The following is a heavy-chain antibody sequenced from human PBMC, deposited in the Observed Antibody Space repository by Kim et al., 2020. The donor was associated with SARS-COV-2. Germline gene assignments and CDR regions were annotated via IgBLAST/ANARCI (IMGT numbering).Heavy chain of an antibody. J-gene: IGHJ6*02. Sequence: AGSGKDRFTISKDNSKNTLYLHMNSLRAEDTAVYYCARAIRGGYYYGMDVWGQGTTVTVSS. CDR3: ARAIRGGYYYGMDV. V-gene: IGHV3-30*01. D-gene: IGHD3-10*01.